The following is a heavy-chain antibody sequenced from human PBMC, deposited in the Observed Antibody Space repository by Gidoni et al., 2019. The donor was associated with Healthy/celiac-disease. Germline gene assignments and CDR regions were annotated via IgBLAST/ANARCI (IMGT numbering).Heavy chain of an antibody. D-gene: IGHD7-27*01. V-gene: IGHV4-34*01. CDR3: ARGGGGTGDLLVYFDY. CDR1: GGSFSGYS. J-gene: IGHJ4*02. CDR2: INHSGST. Sequence: QVQLQQWGAGLLKPSETLSLTCAVYGGSFSGYSWSWIRQPPGKGLEWIGEINHSGSTNYNPSLKSRVTISVDTSKNQFSLKLSSVTAADTAVYYCARGGGGTGDLLVYFDYWGQGTLVTVSS.